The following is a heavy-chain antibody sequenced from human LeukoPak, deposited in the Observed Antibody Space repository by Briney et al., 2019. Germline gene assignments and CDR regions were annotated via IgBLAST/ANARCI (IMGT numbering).Heavy chain of an antibody. CDR2: ISGSGGST. CDR3: AKDQVTIFGVVITDYFDY. Sequence: GGSLRLSCAASGFTFSSYAMSWVRQAPGKGLESVSAISGSGGSTYYADSVKGRFTISRDNSKNTLYLQMNSLRAEDTAVYYCAKDQVTIFGVVITDYFDYWGQGTLVTVSS. J-gene: IGHJ4*02. D-gene: IGHD3-3*01. CDR1: GFTFSSYA. V-gene: IGHV3-23*01.